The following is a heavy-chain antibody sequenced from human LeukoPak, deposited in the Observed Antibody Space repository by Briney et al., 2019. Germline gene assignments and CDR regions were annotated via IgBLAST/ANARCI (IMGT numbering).Heavy chain of an antibody. V-gene: IGHV3-64D*06. Sequence: GGSLRLSCSASGFTFSSYAMHWVRQAPGKGLEYVSSISSNGGSTYYADSVKGRFTISRDNSKNALFLQMSSLRTEDTAVYYCASPYSGYDYNFDHWGQGTLVTVSS. J-gene: IGHJ4*02. CDR2: ISSNGGST. CDR1: GFTFSSYA. D-gene: IGHD5-12*01. CDR3: ASPYSGYDYNFDH.